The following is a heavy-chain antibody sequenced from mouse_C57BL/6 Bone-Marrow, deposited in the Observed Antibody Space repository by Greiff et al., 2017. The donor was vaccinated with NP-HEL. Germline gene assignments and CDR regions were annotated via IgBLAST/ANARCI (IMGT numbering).Heavy chain of an antibody. V-gene: IGHV5-17*01. CDR3: AATTVVDYAMDY. CDR1: GFTFSDYG. D-gene: IGHD1-1*01. J-gene: IGHJ4*01. CDR2: ISSGSSTI. Sequence: EVQRVESGGGLVKPGGSLKLSCAASGFTFSDYGMHWVRQAPEKGLEWVAYISSGSSTIYYADTVKGRFTISRDNAKNTLFLQMTSLRSEDTAMYYCAATTVVDYAMDYWGQGTSVTVSS.